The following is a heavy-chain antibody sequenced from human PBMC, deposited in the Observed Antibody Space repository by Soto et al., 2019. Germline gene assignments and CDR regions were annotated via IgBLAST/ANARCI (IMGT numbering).Heavy chain of an antibody. Sequence: EVQLLESGGGLVQPGGSLRLSCAASGFTFGSYAMSLVRQAPGKGLEWVSSVSSIGDSTYYADSVKGRFTISRDNSKNTLYLQLNSLRAEDTAVYYCARDLYSNNWPRIFGVWGQGTLVTVSS. CDR3: ARDLYSNNWPRIFGV. CDR2: VSSIGDST. J-gene: IGHJ4*02. CDR1: GFTFGSYA. V-gene: IGHV3-23*01. D-gene: IGHD6-13*01.